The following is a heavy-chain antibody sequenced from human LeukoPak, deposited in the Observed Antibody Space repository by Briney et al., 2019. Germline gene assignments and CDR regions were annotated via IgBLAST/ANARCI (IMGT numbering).Heavy chain of an antibody. J-gene: IGHJ6*02. Sequence: SETLSLTCTVSGGSISSYYWSWIRQPPGKGLEWIGYIYYSGYTNDNPSLKSRVTISVDTSKNQFSLKLSSVTAADTAVYYCARHAEGMDVWGQGTTVTVSS. D-gene: IGHD1-14*01. CDR1: GGSISSYY. CDR2: IYYSGYT. CDR3: ARHAEGMDV. V-gene: IGHV4-59*08.